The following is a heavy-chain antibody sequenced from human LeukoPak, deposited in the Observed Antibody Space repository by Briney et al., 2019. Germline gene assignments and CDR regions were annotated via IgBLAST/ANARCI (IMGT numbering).Heavy chain of an antibody. D-gene: IGHD2-2*01. J-gene: IGHJ6*04. CDR3: ARDLEYQPGGMDV. CDR1: GGTFSSYA. V-gene: IGHV1-69*01. CDR2: IIPIFGTA. Sequence: SVEVSCKASGGTFSSYAISWVRQAPGQGLEWMGGIIPIFGTANYAQKFQGRVTITADESTSTAYMELSSLRSEDTAVYYCARDLEYQPGGMDVWGKGTTVTVSS.